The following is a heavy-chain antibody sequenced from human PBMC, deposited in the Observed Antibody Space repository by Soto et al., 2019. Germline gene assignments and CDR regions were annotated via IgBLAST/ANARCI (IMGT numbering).Heavy chain of an antibody. CDR1: GGSISSYY. V-gene: IGHV4-59*08. J-gene: IGHJ5*02. D-gene: IGHD2-2*01. CDR3: ARRGYCSSTSCYDNWFDP. CDR2: IYYSGST. Sequence: SETLSLTCTVSGGSISSYYWSWIRQPPGKGLEWIGYIYYSGSTNYNPSLRSRVTISVDTSKNQFSLKLSSVTAADTAVYYCARRGYCSSTSCYDNWFDPWGQGTLVTVSS.